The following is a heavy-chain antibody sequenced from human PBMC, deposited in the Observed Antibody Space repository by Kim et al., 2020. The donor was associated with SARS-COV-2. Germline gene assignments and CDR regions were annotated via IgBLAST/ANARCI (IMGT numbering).Heavy chain of an antibody. CDR3: ARLSTGYVGGYDYY. CDR2: VNSDGSST. J-gene: IGHJ4*02. CDR1: GFTFSSYW. V-gene: IGHV3-74*01. D-gene: IGHD3-16*01. Sequence: GGSLRLSCVASGFTFSSYWMHWVRQAPGKGLVWVSRVNSDGSSTSYADSVKGRFTISRDNARNTLYLQMNRLRAEDTAVYYCARLSTGYVGGYDYYWDQG.